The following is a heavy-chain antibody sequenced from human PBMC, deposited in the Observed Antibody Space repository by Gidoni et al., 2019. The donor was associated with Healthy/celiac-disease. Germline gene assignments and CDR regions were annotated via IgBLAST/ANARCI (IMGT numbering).Heavy chain of an antibody. D-gene: IGHD6-13*01. Sequence: QVQLQESGPGLVKPSETLSLTCPVSGGSISSYYWSWIRQPPGKGLEWIGYIYYSGSTNYNPSLKSRVTISVDTSKNQFSLKLSSVTAADTAVYYCARGIHSALLAGTPFDYWGQGTLVTVSS. CDR3: ARGIHSALLAGTPFDY. V-gene: IGHV4-59*01. J-gene: IGHJ4*02. CDR1: GGSISSYY. CDR2: IYYSGST.